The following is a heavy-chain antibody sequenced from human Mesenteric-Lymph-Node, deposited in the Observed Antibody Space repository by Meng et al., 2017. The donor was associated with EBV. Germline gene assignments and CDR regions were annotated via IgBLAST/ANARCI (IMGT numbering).Heavy chain of an antibody. V-gene: IGHV3-23*04. CDR1: GLTLRDLG. CDR2: ISGRGGST. J-gene: IGHJ4*02. Sequence: VRLGDAGGGVVQPARSRTLSGAGLGLTLRDLGMHCIRQAPGKGLEWVSAISGRGGSTYYADSVKGRFTISRDNSKNTLYLQMNSLRAEDTAVYYCAKNDLSMIQDFDYWGQGTLVTVSS. D-gene: IGHD3-22*01. CDR3: AKNDLSMIQDFDY.